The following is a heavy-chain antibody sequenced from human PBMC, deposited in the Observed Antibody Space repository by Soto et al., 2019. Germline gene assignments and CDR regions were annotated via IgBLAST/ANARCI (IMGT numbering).Heavy chain of an antibody. CDR2: IRSKANSYAK. V-gene: IGHV3-73*01. J-gene: IGHJ3*02. D-gene: IGHD3-22*01. Sequence: GGSLRLSCAASGLTFSGSAMHWVRQASGKGLEWVGRIRSKANSYAKAYAASVKGRFTISRDDSKNTAYLQVNSLKTEDTAVYYCTRHDSTMIVVQAFDIWGQGTMVTVSS. CDR1: GLTFSGSA. CDR3: TRHDSTMIVVQAFDI.